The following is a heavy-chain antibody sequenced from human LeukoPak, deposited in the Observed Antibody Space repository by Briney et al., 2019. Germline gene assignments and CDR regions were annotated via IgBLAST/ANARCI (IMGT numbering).Heavy chain of an antibody. J-gene: IGHJ4*02. V-gene: IGHV3-23*01. Sequence: GGSLRLSCAASGFTFSSYAMSWVRQAPGKGLEWVSGMSGSGGSIYYADSVRGRFTISRDNAKNSLYLQMNSLRAEDTAVNYCAREGSATLDYFDYWGQGTLVTVSS. CDR3: AREGSATLDYFDY. D-gene: IGHD6-25*01. CDR1: GFTFSSYA. CDR2: MSGSGGSI.